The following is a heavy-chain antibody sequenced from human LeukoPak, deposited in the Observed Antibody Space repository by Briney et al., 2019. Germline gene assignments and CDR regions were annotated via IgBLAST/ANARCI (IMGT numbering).Heavy chain of an antibody. J-gene: IGHJ4*02. CDR3: ARARGYCSGDNCYLYYFDY. V-gene: IGHV1-18*04. Sequence: ASVKVSCKASGYTFTSHGISWVRQAPGQGLEWMGWISPYNGNTNYTQNLQGRVTMTADTSTNTAYMELRSLRSDDTAVYYCARARGYCSGDNCYLYYFDYWGQGTLVTVSS. CDR2: ISPYNGNT. D-gene: IGHD2-15*01. CDR1: GYTFTSHG.